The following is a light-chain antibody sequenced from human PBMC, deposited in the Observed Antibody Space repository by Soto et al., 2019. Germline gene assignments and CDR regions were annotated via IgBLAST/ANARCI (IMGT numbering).Light chain of an antibody. CDR3: QQYGSSPLT. CDR1: ESVNSNY. V-gene: IGKV3-20*01. Sequence: EIVLTQSPGTLSLSPGERATLSCRASESVNSNYLAWYQQKPGQAPRLLIYGASTRATGIPDRFSGSGSGTDFTLTTSRLEPEDFAVYYCQQYGSSPLTFGGGTKVEIK. CDR2: GAS. J-gene: IGKJ4*01.